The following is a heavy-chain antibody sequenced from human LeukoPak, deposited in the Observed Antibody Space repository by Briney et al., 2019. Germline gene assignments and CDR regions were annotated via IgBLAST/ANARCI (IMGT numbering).Heavy chain of an antibody. J-gene: IGHJ4*02. D-gene: IGHD3-22*01. V-gene: IGHV1-69*13. CDR2: IIPIFGTA. Sequence: SVKVSCKASGGTFSSYAISWVRQAPGQGLEWVGGIIPIFGTANYAQKFQGRVTITADESTSTAYMELSSLRSEDTAVYYCARDDFYDSSGYYSHYWGQGTLVTVSS. CDR1: GGTFSSYA. CDR3: ARDDFYDSSGYYSHY.